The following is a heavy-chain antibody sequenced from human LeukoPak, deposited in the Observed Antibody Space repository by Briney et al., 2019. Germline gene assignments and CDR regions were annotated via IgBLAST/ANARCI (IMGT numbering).Heavy chain of an antibody. D-gene: IGHD3-16*02. Sequence: GESLKISCKGSGYSFTNYWIAWVRQMPGKGLEWMGIIYPGGSDTRYSPSFQGQVTISADKSISTAYLQWSSLKASDTAMYYCARVPIVRFPYYFDYWGQGTLVTVSS. CDR3: ARVPIVRFPYYFDY. V-gene: IGHV5-51*01. CDR2: IYPGGSDT. CDR1: GYSFTNYW. J-gene: IGHJ4*02.